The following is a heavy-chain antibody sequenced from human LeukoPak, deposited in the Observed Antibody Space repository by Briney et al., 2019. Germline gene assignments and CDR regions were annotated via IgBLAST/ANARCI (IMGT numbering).Heavy chain of an antibody. J-gene: IGHJ4*02. CDR1: GYSFTTYW. V-gene: IGHV5-51*01. D-gene: IGHD1-1*01. CDR2: IYPGDSDT. Sequence: GESLKISCKGSGYSFTTYWIGWVRQMPGKGLEWMGIIYPGDSDTRYSPSFQGQVTISADKSINTAYLQWSSLKASDTAMYYCARQAATAYDYFDFWGQGTLVTVS. CDR3: ARQAATAYDYFDF.